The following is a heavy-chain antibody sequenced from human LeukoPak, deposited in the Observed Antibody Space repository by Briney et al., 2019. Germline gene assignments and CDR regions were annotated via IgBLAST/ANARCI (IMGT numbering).Heavy chain of an antibody. CDR1: GGTFSSYA. CDR3: ARGPLEWLNNYYYYGMDV. CDR2: IIPIFGTA. V-gene: IGHV1-69*13. D-gene: IGHD3-3*01. Sequence: ASVKVSCKASGGTFSSYAISWVRQAPGQGLEWMGGIIPIFGTANYAQKFQGRVTITADESTSTAYMELSSLRSEDTAVYYCARGPLEWLNNYYYYGMDVWGQGTTVTVFS. J-gene: IGHJ6*02.